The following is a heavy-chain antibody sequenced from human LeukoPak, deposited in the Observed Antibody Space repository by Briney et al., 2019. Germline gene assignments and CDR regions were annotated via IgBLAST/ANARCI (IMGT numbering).Heavy chain of an antibody. D-gene: IGHD4-11*01. Sequence: AGGSLRLSCAACGFTFSAYSMNWVRQAPEKGLEWVSYIGSSSSPIYYADSVKGRFTISRDNAKNSLYLQMDSLRAEDTAVYYCARDQAYSFDYWGQGTLVTVSS. CDR1: GFTFSAYS. V-gene: IGHV3-48*01. CDR2: IGSSSSPI. J-gene: IGHJ4*02. CDR3: ARDQAYSFDY.